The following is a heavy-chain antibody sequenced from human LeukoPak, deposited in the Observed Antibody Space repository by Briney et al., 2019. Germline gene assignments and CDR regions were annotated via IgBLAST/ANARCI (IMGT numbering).Heavy chain of an antibody. CDR1: GYTFTSYD. Sequence: ASVKVSCKASGYTFTSYDINWVRQATGQGLEWMGWMNPNSGNTGYAQKFQGRVTMTRNTSISTAYMELSSLRSEDTAVYYCARGGYDILTGYQYYFDYWGQGTLVTVSS. J-gene: IGHJ4*02. CDR2: MNPNSGNT. CDR3: ARGGYDILTGYQYYFDY. D-gene: IGHD3-9*01. V-gene: IGHV1-8*01.